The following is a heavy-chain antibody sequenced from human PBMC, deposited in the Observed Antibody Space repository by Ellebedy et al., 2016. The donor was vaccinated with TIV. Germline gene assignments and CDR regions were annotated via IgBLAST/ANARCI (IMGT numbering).Heavy chain of an antibody. D-gene: IGHD2-21*01. CDR2: ISSNSVAT. CDR3: ARARKQLWEVYYFDL. J-gene: IGHJ4*02. Sequence: AASVKVSCKASGYIFTEYFMHWLRQAPGQGFEWMGWISSNSVATKYAQNFQGRVTMTRDMSVSTAYMELSGLRDDDTAVYYCARARKQLWEVYYFDLWGPGTLVTVSS. V-gene: IGHV1-2*02. CDR1: GYIFTEYF.